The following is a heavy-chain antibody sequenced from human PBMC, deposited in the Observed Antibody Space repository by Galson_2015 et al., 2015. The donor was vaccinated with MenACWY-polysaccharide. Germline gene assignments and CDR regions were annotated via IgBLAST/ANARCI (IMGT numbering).Heavy chain of an antibody. CDR2: ISGSGGST. CDR3: AALQWEDGSGSYRY. Sequence: SLRLSCAASGFTFSSYAMSWVRQAPGKGLEWVSAISGSGGSTYYADSVKGRFTISRDNSKNTLYLQKNSLRAEDTAVYCCAALQWEDGSGSYRYWGQGTLVTVSS. V-gene: IGHV3-23*01. J-gene: IGHJ4*02. D-gene: IGHD3-10*01. CDR1: GFTFSSYA.